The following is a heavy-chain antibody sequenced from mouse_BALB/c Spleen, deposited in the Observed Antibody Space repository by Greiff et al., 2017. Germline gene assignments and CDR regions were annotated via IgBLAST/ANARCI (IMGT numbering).Heavy chain of an antibody. CDR3: ARPCGNSDSDY. V-gene: IGHV1-54*01. D-gene: IGHD2-1*01. CDR1: GYAFTNYL. CDR2: INPGSGGT. J-gene: IGHJ2*01. Sequence: QVQLQQSGAELVRPGTSVKVSCKASGYAFTNYLIEWVKQRPGQGLEWIGVINPGSGGTNYNEKFKGKATLTADKSSSTAYMQLSSLTSDDSAVYISARPCGNSDSDYRGQGTTLTVSS.